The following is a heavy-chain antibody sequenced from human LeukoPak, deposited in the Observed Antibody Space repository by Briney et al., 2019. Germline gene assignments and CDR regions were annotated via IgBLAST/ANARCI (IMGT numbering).Heavy chain of an antibody. D-gene: IGHD2/OR15-2a*01. V-gene: IGHV3-15*01. CDR3: TTFYHEYSPY. Sequence: GGSLRLSCAASGFSFMNAWMIWVRQPPGKGLEWVGRIKSNADGGTPDYAAPARGRFTISRDDSKNTLYLQMNSLKTEDTAVYYCTTFYHEYSPYWGRGTLVTVSS. J-gene: IGHJ4*02. CDR2: IKSNADGGTP. CDR1: GFSFMNAW.